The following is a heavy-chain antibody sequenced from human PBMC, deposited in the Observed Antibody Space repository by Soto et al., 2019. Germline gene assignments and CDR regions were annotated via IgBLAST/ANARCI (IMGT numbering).Heavy chain of an antibody. V-gene: IGHV4-59*01. Sequence: SETLSLTCNVSGASMRSYSWTWMRLSPGKGLEWVGDIFYSGSSNLNPSLRSRLSISIDTSKNKFSLMLKSVTAADTAVYYCARDLRCCGLDVWGQGTTVTVSS. D-gene: IGHD3-9*01. CDR3: ARDLRCCGLDV. J-gene: IGHJ6*02. CDR1: GASMRSYS. CDR2: IFYSGSS.